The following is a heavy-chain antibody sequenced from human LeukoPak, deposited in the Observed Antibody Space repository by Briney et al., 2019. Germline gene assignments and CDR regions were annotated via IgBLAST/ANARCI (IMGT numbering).Heavy chain of an antibody. CDR2: ISWDGGST. D-gene: IGHD3-10*01. CDR1: GFTFDDYT. J-gene: IGHJ6*03. CDR3: AREVGYCGSLSYYYYYYMDV. Sequence: GGYLRLSCAASGFTFDDYTMHWVRQAPGKGLEWVSLISWDGGSTYYADSVKGRFTISRDNAKNSLYLQMNSLRAEDTAVYYCAREVGYCGSLSYYYYYYMDVWGKGTTVTISS. V-gene: IGHV3-43*01.